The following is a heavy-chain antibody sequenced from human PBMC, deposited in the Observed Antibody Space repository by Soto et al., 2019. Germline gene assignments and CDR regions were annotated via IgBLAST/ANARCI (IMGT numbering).Heavy chain of an antibody. CDR1: GGSISSGDYY. CDR2: IYYSGST. J-gene: IGHJ4*02. V-gene: IGHV4-31*01. CDR3: ARGGSYFDY. Sequence: QVQLQESGPGLVKPSQTLSLTCTVSGGSISSGDYYWSWIRQHPGKGLEWNGYIYYSGSTYYNPSPKSQFTISVDTSKNQFSLTLSSVTAADTAMYYCARGGSYFDYWGQGTLVTVSS. D-gene: IGHD5-12*01.